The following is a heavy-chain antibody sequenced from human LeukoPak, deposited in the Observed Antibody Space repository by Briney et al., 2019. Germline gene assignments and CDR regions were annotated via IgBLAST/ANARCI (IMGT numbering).Heavy chain of an antibody. CDR1: GYTFTSYG. V-gene: IGHV1-8*01. CDR2: MNPNSGNT. D-gene: IGHD3-22*01. J-gene: IGHJ4*02. CDR3: ARGHHYYDSSGSSEDFDY. Sequence: ASVKVSCKASGYTFTSYGINWVRQATGQGLEWMGWMNPNSGNTGYAQKFQGGVTMTRNTSISTAYMELSSLRSEDTAVYYCARGHHYYDSSGSSEDFDYWGQGTLVTVSS.